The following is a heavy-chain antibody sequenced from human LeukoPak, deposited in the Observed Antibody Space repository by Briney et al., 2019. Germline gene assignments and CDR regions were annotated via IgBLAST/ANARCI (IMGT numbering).Heavy chain of an antibody. CDR3: AREGSAGPYCSSTSCYXXXY. CDR1: GGSISSGSYY. D-gene: IGHD2-2*01. CDR2: IYTSGST. J-gene: IGHJ4*01. Sequence: PSETLSLTCTVSGGSISSGSYYWSWIRQPAGKGLEWIGRIYTSGSTNYNPSLKSRVTISVDTSKNQFSLKLSSVTAADTAVYYCAREGSAGPYCSSTSCYXXXYXXXGXXXTVS. V-gene: IGHV4-61*02.